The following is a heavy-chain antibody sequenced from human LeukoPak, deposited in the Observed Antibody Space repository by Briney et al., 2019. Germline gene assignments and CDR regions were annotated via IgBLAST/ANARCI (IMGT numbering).Heavy chain of an antibody. CDR3: ARGVFIAAAQFGY. V-gene: IGHV4-59*01. Sequence: SETLSLTCTVSGGSISSYYWSWLRQPPGKGLEGIGYIYYSGTTNYNPSLKSRVTISVDTSQTQFSLKLSSVTAADTAVYYCARGVFIAAAQFGYWGQGTLVTVSS. CDR1: GGSISSYY. CDR2: IYYSGTT. D-gene: IGHD6-13*01. J-gene: IGHJ4*02.